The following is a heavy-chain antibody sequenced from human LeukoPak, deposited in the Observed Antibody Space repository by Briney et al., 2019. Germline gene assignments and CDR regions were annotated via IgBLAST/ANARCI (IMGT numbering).Heavy chain of an antibody. CDR2: INPNSGGT. V-gene: IGHV1-2*02. Sequence: ASVKVSCKASGYTFTGYYMHWVRQAPGQGLEWMGWINPNSGGTNYAQKFRGRVTMTRGTSISTSYMELSRLRSDDTAVYYCARAWLRLNPYFDYWGQGTLVTVSS. J-gene: IGHJ4*02. CDR3: ARAWLRLNPYFDY. D-gene: IGHD5-12*01. CDR1: GYTFTGYY.